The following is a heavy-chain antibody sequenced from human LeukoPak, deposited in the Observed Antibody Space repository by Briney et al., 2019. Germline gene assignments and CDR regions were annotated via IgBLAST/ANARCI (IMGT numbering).Heavy chain of an antibody. CDR1: GFTFDDYA. CDR2: ISWNSGSI. V-gene: IGHV3-9*01. CDR3: AKEAVERATRY. J-gene: IGHJ4*02. D-gene: IGHD5-24*01. Sequence: PGGSLRLSCAASGFTFDDYAMHWVRQAPGKGLEWVSGISWNSGSIGYADSVKGRFTISRDNSKSTLYLQMNSLRAEDTAVYYCAKEAVERATRYWGQGTLVTVSS.